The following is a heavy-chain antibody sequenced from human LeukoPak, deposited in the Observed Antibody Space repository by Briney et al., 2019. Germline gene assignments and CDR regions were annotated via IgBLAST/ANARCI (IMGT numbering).Heavy chain of an antibody. CDR2: ISYDG. CDR3: ARDVGATSTTVGSY. D-gene: IGHD4-23*01. V-gene: IGHV3-30*04. J-gene: IGHJ4*02. Sequence: RTGGSLRLSCAASGFTFSSYAMHWVRQAPGKGLEWVAVISYDGNYADSVKGRFTISRDNSKNTLYLQMNSLRAEDTAVYYCARDVGATSTTVGSYWGQGTLATVSS. CDR1: GFTFSSYA.